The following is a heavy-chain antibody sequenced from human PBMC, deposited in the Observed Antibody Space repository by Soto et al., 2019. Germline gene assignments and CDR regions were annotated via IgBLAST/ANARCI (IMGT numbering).Heavy chain of an antibody. CDR1: GFTASSNY. D-gene: IGHD6-13*01. Sequence: GGSLRLSCAGSGFTASSNYMSWGRQAPGKGLEFLLVIYRARTTSYSDSVKRRFTISRHNSKNTLYLQMNALRAEHTALYYCARFIAAYPLHYYHLDFWPQGTSVTVSS. J-gene: IGHJ6*03. CDR2: IYRARTT. V-gene: IGHV3-53*04. CDR3: ARFIAAYPLHYYHLDF.